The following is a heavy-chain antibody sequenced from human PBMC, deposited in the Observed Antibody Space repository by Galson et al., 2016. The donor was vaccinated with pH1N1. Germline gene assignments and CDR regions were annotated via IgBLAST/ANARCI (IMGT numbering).Heavy chain of an antibody. D-gene: IGHD1-26*01. CDR1: GSPFTRYY. V-gene: IGHV1-46*01. J-gene: IGHJ4*02. CDR2: IDPSNGGT. CDR3: TRDLGRLRDY. Sequence: QSGAEVTKPGPSVKVSCKASGSPFTRYYFHWVRQAPGQGLEWIGVIDPSNGGTTYAQKFQARVTMTRDTSTSTVYMDLSSLKAEDTAVYYCTRDLGRLRDYWGQGTLVTVSS.